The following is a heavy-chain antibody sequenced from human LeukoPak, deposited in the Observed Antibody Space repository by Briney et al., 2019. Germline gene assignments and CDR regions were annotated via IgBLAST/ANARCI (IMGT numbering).Heavy chain of an antibody. J-gene: IGHJ4*02. V-gene: IGHV4-59*08. CDR1: GGSVGSYY. D-gene: IGHD6-13*01. CDR3: ARHGSSYSFDY. CDR2: IYYGGSA. Sequence: SETLSFSCTVSGGSVGSYYWSWIRQFPGKGLEWIGYIYYGGSANYNPSLKSRATISIDRSKNQFSLKLSSLTAADTAVYYCARHGSSYSFDYWGQGTLVTVSS.